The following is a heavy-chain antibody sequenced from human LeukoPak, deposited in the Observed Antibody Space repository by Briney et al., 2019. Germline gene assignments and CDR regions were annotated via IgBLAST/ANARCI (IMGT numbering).Heavy chain of an antibody. J-gene: IGHJ3*02. CDR1: GFTFSSYA. D-gene: IGHD3-22*01. V-gene: IGHV3-23*01. CDR3: AKSHDSSGAFDI. CDR2: ISGSGGST. Sequence: GGSLRLSCAASGFTFSSYAMSWVRQAPGKGLEWVSAISGSGGSTYYADSVKGRFTISRDNSKNTLYRQMNSLRAEDTAVYYCAKSHDSSGAFDIWGQGTMVTVSS.